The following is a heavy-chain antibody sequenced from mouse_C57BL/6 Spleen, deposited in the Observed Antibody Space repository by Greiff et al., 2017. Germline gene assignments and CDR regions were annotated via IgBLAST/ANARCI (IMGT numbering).Heavy chain of an antibody. J-gene: IGHJ4*01. CDR2: ISSGGDYI. CDR3: TRDGYISRGDY. V-gene: IGHV5-9-1*02. D-gene: IGHD1-3*01. Sequence: EVMLVESGEGLVKPGGSLKLSCAASGFTFSRYAMSWVRQTPEKRLEWVAYISSGGDYIYYADTVKGRFTISRDNARNTLYLQMSSLKSEDTAMYYCTRDGYISRGDYWGQGTSVTVSS. CDR1: GFTFSRYA.